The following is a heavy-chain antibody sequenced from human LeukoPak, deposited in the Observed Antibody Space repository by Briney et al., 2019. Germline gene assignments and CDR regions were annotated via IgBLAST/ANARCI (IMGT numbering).Heavy chain of an antibody. CDR3: ARSYGSGPARFDR. CDR2: IIPIFGTA. Sequence: SVTVSCKASGGTFSSYAISWVRQAPGQGLEWMGGIIPIFGTANYAQKFQGRVTITADESTSTAYMELSSLRSEDTAVYYCARSYGSGPARFDRWGQGTLVTVSS. D-gene: IGHD3-10*01. CDR1: GGTFSSYA. V-gene: IGHV1-69*13. J-gene: IGHJ5*02.